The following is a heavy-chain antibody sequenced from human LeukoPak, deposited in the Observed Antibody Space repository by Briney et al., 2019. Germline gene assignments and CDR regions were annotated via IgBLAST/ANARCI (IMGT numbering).Heavy chain of an antibody. Sequence: GGSLRLSCATSGFSFSSYGMHWVRQAPGKGLEWVAVIWYDGSNKYYADSVKGRFTISRDNSKNTLYLQMNSLRVEDTAVYYCARDELRGWLVGYYFDYWGQGTLVTVSS. V-gene: IGHV3-33*01. CDR1: GFSFSSYG. D-gene: IGHD6-19*01. CDR3: ARDELRGWLVGYYFDY. CDR2: IWYDGSNK. J-gene: IGHJ4*02.